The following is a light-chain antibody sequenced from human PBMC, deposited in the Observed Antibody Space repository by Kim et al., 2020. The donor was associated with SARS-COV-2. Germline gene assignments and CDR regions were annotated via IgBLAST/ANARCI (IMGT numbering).Light chain of an antibody. Sequence: ATVGDRVNLPFRASQNNNNFFNWDLLIPGKAPEVLNYAASNLQCWVPSWFSGCGSGTDFALTIRNLQPEDFATYYCQQSYNTPRTFGQGTKVDIK. CDR3: QQSYNTPRT. V-gene: IGKV1-39*01. CDR1: QNNNNF. CDR2: AAS. J-gene: IGKJ1*01.